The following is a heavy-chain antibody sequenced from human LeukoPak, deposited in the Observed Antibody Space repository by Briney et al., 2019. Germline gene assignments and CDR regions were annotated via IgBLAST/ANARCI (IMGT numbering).Heavy chain of an antibody. CDR1: GFTFSDYY. CDR2: ISSSGSTI. Sequence: GGSLSLSCAASGFTFSDYYMSWIRQAPGKGLEWVSYISSSGSTIYYADSVKGRFTISRDNAKNSLYLQMNSLRAEDTAVYYCARARGASWSGYYTGAFDIWGQGTMVTVSS. V-gene: IGHV3-11*01. J-gene: IGHJ3*02. D-gene: IGHD3-3*01. CDR3: ARARGASWSGYYTGAFDI.